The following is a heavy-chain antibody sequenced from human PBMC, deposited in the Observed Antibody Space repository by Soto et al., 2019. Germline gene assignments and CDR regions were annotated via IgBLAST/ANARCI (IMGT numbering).Heavy chain of an antibody. V-gene: IGHV4-30-2*01. CDR3: ARDSRSGYYLGF. D-gene: IGHD3-22*01. J-gene: IGHJ4*02. CDR1: GDSISNGGYS. CDR2: IYHSGGT. Sequence: QLQLQESGSGLVKPSQTLSLTCAVSGDSISNGGYSWNWIRQPPGKGLEWIGYIYHSGGTDYNPSLKSRVTITVDSSNNQFSLKLSSVTAADTAVYYCARDSRSGYYLGFWGQGTLVTVSS.